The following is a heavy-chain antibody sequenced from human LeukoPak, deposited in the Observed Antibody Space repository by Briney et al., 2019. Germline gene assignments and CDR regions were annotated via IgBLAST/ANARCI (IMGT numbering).Heavy chain of an antibody. CDR2: ISNSGST. Sequence: SETLSLTCTVSGGPISSYYWSWIRQPPRRGLEWIGYISNSGSTSYKSSLKTRVTISVDTSKNQLSLKVNSVTAADTAVYYCARDGVRAVGDPGYYFGMDVWGQGTTVTVSS. V-gene: IGHV4-59*01. J-gene: IGHJ6*02. D-gene: IGHD3-10*01. CDR1: GGPISSYY. CDR3: ARDGVRAVGDPGYYFGMDV.